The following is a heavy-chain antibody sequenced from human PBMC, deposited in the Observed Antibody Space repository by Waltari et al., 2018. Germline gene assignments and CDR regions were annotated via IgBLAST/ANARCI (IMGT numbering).Heavy chain of an antibody. CDR3: ARERIQLWLLSVYYYYGMDV. J-gene: IGHJ6*02. CDR1: GFTFSSYG. Sequence: QVQLVESGGGVVQPGRSLRLSCAASGFTFSSYGMHWVRQAPGKGLGWVAVIWYDGSNKYYADSVKGRFTISREKSKNALYLQMNSLRAEDTAVYYCARERIQLWLLSVYYYYGMDVWGQGTTVTVSS. D-gene: IGHD5-18*01. CDR2: IWYDGSNK. V-gene: IGHV3-33*01.